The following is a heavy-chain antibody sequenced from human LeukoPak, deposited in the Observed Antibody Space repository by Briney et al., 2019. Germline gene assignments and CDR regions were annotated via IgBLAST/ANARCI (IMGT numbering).Heavy chain of an antibody. Sequence: SETLSLTCAVSGGSISSGGYSWSWIRQPPGKGLEWIGYIYHSGSTYYNPSLKSRVTISVDRSKNQFSLKLSSVTAADTAVYYCARGSPLGYDFWSGYPTLDYWGQGTLVTVSS. D-gene: IGHD3-3*01. CDR3: ARGSPLGYDFWSGYPTLDY. V-gene: IGHV4-30-2*01. CDR1: GGSISSGGYS. J-gene: IGHJ4*02. CDR2: IYHSGST.